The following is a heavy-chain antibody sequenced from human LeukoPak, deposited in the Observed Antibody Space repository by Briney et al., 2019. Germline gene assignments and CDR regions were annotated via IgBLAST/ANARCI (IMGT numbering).Heavy chain of an antibody. CDR1: GGSISSGSYY. V-gene: IGHV4-61*02. CDR3: ASTRNPSTIAVAGRSFDY. CDR2: IYTSGST. J-gene: IGHJ4*02. Sequence: SQTLSLTSTVSGGSISSGSYYWSWIRQPAGKGLEWIGRIYTSGSTNYNPSLKSRVTISVDTSKNQFSLKLSSVTAADTAVYYCASTRNPSTIAVAGRSFDYWGQGTLVTVSS. D-gene: IGHD6-19*01.